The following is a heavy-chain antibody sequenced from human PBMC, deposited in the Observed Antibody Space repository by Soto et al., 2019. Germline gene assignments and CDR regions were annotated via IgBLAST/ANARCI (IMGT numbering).Heavy chain of an antibody. J-gene: IGHJ5*02. CDR1: GFTFSSYS. Sequence: EVQLVESGGGLVQPGGSLRLSCAASGFTFSSYSMNWVRQAPGKGLEWVSYISSSSSTIYYADSVKGRFTISRDNAKNSLYLKMNRLRAEDTAVYYCARDRNYIVVVPAAINWFDPWGQGTLVTVSS. V-gene: IGHV3-48*01. CDR3: ARDRNYIVVVPAAINWFDP. D-gene: IGHD2-2*01. CDR2: ISSSSSTI.